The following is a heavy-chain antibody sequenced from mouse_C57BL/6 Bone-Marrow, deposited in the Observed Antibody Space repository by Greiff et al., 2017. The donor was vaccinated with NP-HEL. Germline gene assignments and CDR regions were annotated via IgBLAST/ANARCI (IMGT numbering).Heavy chain of an antibody. Sequence: EVKLMESGGGLVKPRRDRKRCGAAAGGSFSDYGMHWVRQAPEKGLEWVAYISSGSSTIYYADTVKGRFTISRDNAKNTLFLQMTSLRSEEQAMYYCARGAKRFAFWGPGTRVTVSA. J-gene: IGHJ3*01. CDR2: ISSGSSTI. V-gene: IGHV5-17*01. CDR3: ARGAKRFAF. D-gene: IGHD1-3*01. CDR1: GGSFSDYG.